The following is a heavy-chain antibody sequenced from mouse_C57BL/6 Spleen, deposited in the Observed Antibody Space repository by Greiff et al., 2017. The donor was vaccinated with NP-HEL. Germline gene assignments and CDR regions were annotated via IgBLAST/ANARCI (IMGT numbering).Heavy chain of an antibody. CDR1: GFTFSSYA. Sequence: EVQLVESGGGLVKPGGSLKLSCAASGFTFSSYAMSWVRQTPEKRLEWVATISDGGSYTYYPDNVKGRFTISRDNAKNNLYLQMSHLKSEDTAMYYCARAPRGCFDYWGQGTTLTVSS. D-gene: IGHD3-3*01. CDR3: ARAPRGCFDY. J-gene: IGHJ2*01. V-gene: IGHV5-4*01. CDR2: ISDGGSYT.